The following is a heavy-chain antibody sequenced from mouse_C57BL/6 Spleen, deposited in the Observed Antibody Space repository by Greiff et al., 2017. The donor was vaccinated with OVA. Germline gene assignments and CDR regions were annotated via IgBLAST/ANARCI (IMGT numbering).Heavy chain of an antibody. D-gene: IGHD1-1*01. CDR2: INPYNGGT. J-gene: IGHJ4*01. V-gene: IGHV1-19*01. CDR1: GYTFTDYY. Sequence: DVQLQESGPVLVKPGASVKMSCKASGYTFTDYYMNWVKQSHGKSLEWIGVINPYNGGTSYNQKFKGKATLTVDKSSSTAYMELNSLTSEDSAVYYCARRGSSSYYYAMDYWGQGTSVTVSS. CDR3: ARRGSSSYYYAMDY.